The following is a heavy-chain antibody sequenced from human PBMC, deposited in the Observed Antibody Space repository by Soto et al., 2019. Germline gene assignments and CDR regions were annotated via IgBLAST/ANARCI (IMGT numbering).Heavy chain of an antibody. V-gene: IGHV3-7*01. Sequence: GGSLRLCCVASEFTCASYYMTWVRQAPGKGLEWVAHITKDGTEAYYADSVKRRFTLSRDNAKNSLYLQMNSLRLEDTAMYYYAREHWVNAPWGQGTLVPVSS. CDR3: AREHWVNAP. D-gene: IGHD7-27*01. J-gene: IGHJ5*02. CDR2: ITKDGTEA. CDR1: EFTCASYY.